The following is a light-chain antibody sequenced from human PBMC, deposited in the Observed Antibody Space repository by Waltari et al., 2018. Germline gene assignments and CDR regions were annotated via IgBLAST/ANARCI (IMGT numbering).Light chain of an antibody. V-gene: IGLV3-1*01. J-gene: IGLJ2*01. CDR1: KVGDKS. Sequence: SYEVTQPPSVSVSPGQTATITCSGDKVGDKSVCWYQQKAGQSPVLLIYRDNMRPSGIHERFSGSNSGNTATLTISGTQALDEADYHCQAWDSGIVFGGGTKLTVL. CDR3: QAWDSGIV. CDR2: RDN.